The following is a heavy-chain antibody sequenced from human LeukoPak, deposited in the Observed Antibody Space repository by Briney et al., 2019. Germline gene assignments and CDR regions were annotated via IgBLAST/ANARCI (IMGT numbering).Heavy chain of an antibody. CDR1: GYTFTGYY. Sequence: GASVKVSCKASGYTFTGYYMHWVRQAPGQGLEWVGWINSNNGGTSYAQKFQGRVTMTRDTSITTAYVELPSLTSDDTAVYYCARGYSSPVPNFDYWGQGTLVTVSS. CDR2: INSNNGGT. V-gene: IGHV1-2*02. J-gene: IGHJ4*02. D-gene: IGHD6-19*01. CDR3: ARGYSSPVPNFDY.